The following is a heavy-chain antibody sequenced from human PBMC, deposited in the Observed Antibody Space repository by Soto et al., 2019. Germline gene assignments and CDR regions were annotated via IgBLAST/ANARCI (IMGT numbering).Heavy chain of an antibody. CDR1: GYTFIGFY. J-gene: IGHJ6*01. CDR2: IKPNTGVT. CDR3: AKGPRYGMDG. V-gene: IGHV1-2*02. Sequence: QVQLEQSGAEVRKTGASVKVSCKASGYTFIGFYMHWLRQAPGQGIEWVAFIKPNTGVTSSAQKFQGRVTMTRDKSISTAYMEVSRLRSDDTAVYYYAKGPRYGMDGWGQGTTVSVS.